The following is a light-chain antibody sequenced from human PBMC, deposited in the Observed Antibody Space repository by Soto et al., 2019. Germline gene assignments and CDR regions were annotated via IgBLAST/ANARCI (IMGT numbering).Light chain of an antibody. CDR3: SSYAGSDTTFG. CDR1: SSDAGGYNY. V-gene: IGLV2-8*01. J-gene: IGLJ1*01. CDR2: EVS. Sequence: QSALTQPPSASGSPGQSGTISCTGTSSDAGGYNYVSWYQQHPGNAPKLMIYEVSKRPSGVPDRFSGSKSGNTASLTVSGLQAEDEADYYCSSYAGSDTTFGFGTGTKLTVL.